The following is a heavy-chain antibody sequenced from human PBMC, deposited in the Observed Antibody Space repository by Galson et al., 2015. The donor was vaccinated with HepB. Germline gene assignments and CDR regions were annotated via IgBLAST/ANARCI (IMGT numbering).Heavy chain of an antibody. CDR2: IKQDGSEK. D-gene: IGHD4-23*01. J-gene: IGHJ4*02. Sequence: SLRLSCEASGFTFSSYWMTWVRQAPGKGLEWVSNIKQDGSEKYYVDSVKGRFTISRDNAKNSLYLQMNSLRAEDTAVYYCARIYGGYSFDYWGQGTLVTVSS. CDR3: ARIYGGYSFDY. CDR1: GFTFSSYW. V-gene: IGHV3-7*03.